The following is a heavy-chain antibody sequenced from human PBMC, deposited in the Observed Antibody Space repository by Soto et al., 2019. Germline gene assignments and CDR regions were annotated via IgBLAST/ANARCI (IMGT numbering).Heavy chain of an antibody. V-gene: IGHV4-61*01. CDR1: GGSVSSGSYY. J-gene: IGHJ5*02. CDR3: ARDSIGFWSGSGLDP. CDR2: IYYSGST. D-gene: IGHD3-3*01. Sequence: PSETLSLTCTVSGGSVSSGSYYWSWIRQPPGKGLEWIGYIYYSGSTNYNPSLKSRVTISVDTSKNQFSLKLSSVTAADTALYYCARDSIGFWSGSGLDPWGQGTLVTVSS.